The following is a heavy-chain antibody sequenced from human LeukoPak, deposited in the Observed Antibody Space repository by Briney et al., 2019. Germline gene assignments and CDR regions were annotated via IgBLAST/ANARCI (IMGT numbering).Heavy chain of an antibody. CDR3: ATGVTIFGVVGNWFDP. CDR1: GYTLTELS. J-gene: IGHJ5*02. CDR2: FDPEDGET. Sequence: ASVKVSCKVSGYTLTELSMHWVRQAPGKGLEWMGGFDPEDGETIYAQKFQGRVTMTEDTSTDTAYMELSSLRSEDTAVYYCATGVTIFGVVGNWFDPWGQGTLVTVSS. V-gene: IGHV1-24*01. D-gene: IGHD3-3*01.